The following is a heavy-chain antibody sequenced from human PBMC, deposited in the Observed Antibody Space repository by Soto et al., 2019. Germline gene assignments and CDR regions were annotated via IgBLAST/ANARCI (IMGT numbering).Heavy chain of an antibody. D-gene: IGHD6-13*01. J-gene: IGHJ5*02. CDR2: ISGSGGST. CDR3: AKDQGSWQLANNWFDP. V-gene: IGHV3-23*01. Sequence: GGSLRLSCAASGFVVSTSYMTWVRQAPGKGLEWVSAISGSGGSTYYADSVKGRFTISRDNSKNTLYLQMYSLRAEDTAVYYCAKDQGSWQLANNWFDPWGQGTLVTVSS. CDR1: GFVVSTSY.